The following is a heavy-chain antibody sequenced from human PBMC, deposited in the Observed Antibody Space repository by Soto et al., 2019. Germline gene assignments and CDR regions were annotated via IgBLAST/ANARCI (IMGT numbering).Heavy chain of an antibody. Sequence: QVQLVESGGGVVQPGRSLRLSCAASGFTFSSYGMHWVRQAPGKGLEWVAVISYDGSNKYYVDSVKGRFTISRDNSKNTLYLQMNSLRAEDTAVYYCAKVRDGYNFYDAFDIWGQGTMVTVSS. D-gene: IGHD5-12*01. CDR2: ISYDGSNK. CDR3: AKVRDGYNFYDAFDI. V-gene: IGHV3-30*18. J-gene: IGHJ3*02. CDR1: GFTFSSYG.